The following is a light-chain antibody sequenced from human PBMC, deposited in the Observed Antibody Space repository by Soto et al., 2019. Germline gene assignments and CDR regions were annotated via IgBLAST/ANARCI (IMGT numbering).Light chain of an antibody. CDR1: QSLLHSNGYTY. CDR3: MQALQTPLT. V-gene: IGKV2-28*01. CDR2: WGS. J-gene: IGKJ3*01. Sequence: DILIAQSPLSLPVTPGEPASISCRGSQSLLHSNGYTYLDWYLQKPGQSPQLLIYWGSNRASGVPDRFSGSGSGTDFTLKISRVEAEDVGVYYCMQALQTPLTFGPGTKVDIK.